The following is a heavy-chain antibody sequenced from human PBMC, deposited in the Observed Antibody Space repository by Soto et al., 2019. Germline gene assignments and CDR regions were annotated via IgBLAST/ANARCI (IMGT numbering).Heavy chain of an antibody. V-gene: IGHV4-31*01. CDR3: ARGKGDYDTFDS. J-gene: IGHJ4*02. CDR1: GGSSSSRXYF. Sequence: KLCVTCSVTGGSSSSRXYFWHVMRQVPGKGLECLGYIYDNGADYYNTSLKSLLIISGDMYKNQFSLKMNSVTAADTAVYYCARGKGDYDTFDSWGKGTLVTVTS. CDR2: IYDNGAD. D-gene: IGHD3-9*01.